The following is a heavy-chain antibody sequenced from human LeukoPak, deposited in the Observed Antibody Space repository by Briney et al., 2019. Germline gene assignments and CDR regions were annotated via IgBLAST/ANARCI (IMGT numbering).Heavy chain of an antibody. V-gene: IGHV1-3*03. J-gene: IGHJ6*03. CDR1: GYTFTSYT. CDR2: INAGNGNT. CDR3: ARDQEAYCSSTSCYEYSYYMDV. D-gene: IGHD2-2*01. Sequence: ASVKVSCKASGYTFTSYTIHWVRQAPGQRLGWMGWINAGNGNTKYSQEFQDRVTITRDTSASTAYMELSSLRSEDMAVYYCARDQEAYCSSTSCYEYSYYMDVWGKGTTVTISS.